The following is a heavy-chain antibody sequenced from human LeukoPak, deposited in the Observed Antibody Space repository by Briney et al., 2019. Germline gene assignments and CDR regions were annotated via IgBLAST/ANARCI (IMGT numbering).Heavy chain of an antibody. J-gene: IGHJ3*02. D-gene: IGHD1-26*01. CDR1: GGSISSYY. CDR3: ARDLLYSGSHPDAFDI. CDR2: IYYSGST. Sequence: SETLSLTCTVSGGSISSYYWSWIRQPPGKGLEWIGYIYYSGSTNYNPSLKSRVTISVDTSKNQFSLKLSSVTAADTAVYYCARDLLYSGSHPDAFDIWGQGTMVTVSS. V-gene: IGHV4-59*01.